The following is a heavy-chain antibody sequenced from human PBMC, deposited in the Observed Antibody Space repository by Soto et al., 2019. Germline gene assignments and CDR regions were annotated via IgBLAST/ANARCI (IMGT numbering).Heavy chain of an antibody. J-gene: IGHJ6*02. CDR3: ARTNSYYYYGMDV. Sequence: SETLSLTCAVYGGSFSGYYWSWIRQPPGKGLEWIGEINHSGSTNYNPSLKSRVTISVDTSKNQFSLKLSSVTAADTAVYYRARTNSYYYYGMDVWGQGTKVTVSS. V-gene: IGHV4-34*01. D-gene: IGHD2-8*01. CDR2: INHSGST. CDR1: GGSFSGYY.